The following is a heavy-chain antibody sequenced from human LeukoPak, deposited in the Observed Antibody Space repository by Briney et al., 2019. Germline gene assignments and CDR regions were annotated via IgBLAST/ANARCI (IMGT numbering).Heavy chain of an antibody. CDR3: AKKSLAVAGYEAFDI. Sequence: GGSLRLSCAASGFTFSDYYMSWVRQAPGKGLERVSAISGSGGSTYYADSVKGRLTISRDNSKNTLSLQMNSLRAEDTAVYYCAKKSLAVAGYEAFDIWGQGTMVTVSS. CDR1: GFTFSDYY. V-gene: IGHV3-23*01. CDR2: ISGSGGST. D-gene: IGHD6-19*01. J-gene: IGHJ3*02.